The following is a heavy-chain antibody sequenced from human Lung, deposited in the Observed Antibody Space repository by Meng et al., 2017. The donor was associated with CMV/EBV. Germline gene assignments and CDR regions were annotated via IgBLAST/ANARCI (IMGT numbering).Heavy chain of an antibody. CDR3: ARSWDGMDV. D-gene: IGHD6-13*01. Sequence: GGSLRLYCAASGFTFNAYAMNWVRQAPGKGLEWVTSISTTSTYIYYADSVKGRFTISRDNAQNSVYLQMNSLSAEDTGVYYCARSWDGMDVWGQGTTVTVSS. CDR1: GFTFNAYA. V-gene: IGHV3-21*01. CDR2: ISTTSTYI. J-gene: IGHJ6*02.